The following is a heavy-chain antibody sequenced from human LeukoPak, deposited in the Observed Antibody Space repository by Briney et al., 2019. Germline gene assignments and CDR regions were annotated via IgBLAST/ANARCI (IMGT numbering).Heavy chain of an antibody. Sequence: PGGTLRLSCAASGFTFSSYGMSWVRQAPGKGLEWVSAISGSGGSTYYADSVKGRFTISRDNAKNSLYLQMNSLRAEDTAVYYCARTYRVVTGPAFDIWGQGTMVTVSS. CDR3: ARTYRVVTGPAFDI. CDR2: ISGSGGST. J-gene: IGHJ3*02. V-gene: IGHV3-23*01. D-gene: IGHD2-21*02. CDR1: GFTFSSYG.